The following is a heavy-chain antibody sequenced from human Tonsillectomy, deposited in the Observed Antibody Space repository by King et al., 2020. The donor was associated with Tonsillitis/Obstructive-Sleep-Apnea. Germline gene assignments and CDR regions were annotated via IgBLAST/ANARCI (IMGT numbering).Heavy chain of an antibody. CDR2: INHSGST. CDR3: ARGMRYSFTPRPSYYHYYMDV. Sequence: VQLQQWGAGLLKPSETLSLTCAVYGGSFSGYYWSWIRQPPGKGLEWIGEINHSGSTNYNPSLKSRVTISVDTSKNQFSLKLSSVTAADTAVYYCARGMRYSFTPRPSYYHYYMDVWGKGTTVTVSS. CDR1: GGSFSGYY. V-gene: IGHV4-34*01. J-gene: IGHJ6*03. D-gene: IGHD5-18*01.